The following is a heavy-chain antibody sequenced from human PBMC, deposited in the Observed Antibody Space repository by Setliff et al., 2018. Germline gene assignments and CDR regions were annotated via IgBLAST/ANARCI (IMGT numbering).Heavy chain of an antibody. V-gene: IGHV4-4*07. D-gene: IGHD2-21*01. CDR1: GGSVTESF. J-gene: IGHJ6*02. Sequence: NPSETLSLTCTVSGGSVTESFWSWIRQPAGRGLEWIGRMIVSGGADYNPSLKSRVTMSVDSPNNKFSLNLSSVSAADTAVYYCARGPDLTAVSATYFYGMDVWGQGATGTVSS. CDR3: ARGPDLTAVSATYFYGMDV. CDR2: MIVSGGA.